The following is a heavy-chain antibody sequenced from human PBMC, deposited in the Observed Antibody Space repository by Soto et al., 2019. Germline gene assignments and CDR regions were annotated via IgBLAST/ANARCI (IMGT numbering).Heavy chain of an antibody. V-gene: IGHV1-69*13. CDR2: IIPIFGTA. J-gene: IGHJ4*02. CDR1: GGTFSSYA. Sequence: GASVKVSCKASGGTFSSYAISCVRQAPGQGLEWMGGIIPIFGTANYAQKFQGRVTITADESTSTAYMELSSLRSEDTAVYYCARGMGQQLDTFFDYWGQGTLVTVSS. D-gene: IGHD6-13*01. CDR3: ARGMGQQLDTFFDY.